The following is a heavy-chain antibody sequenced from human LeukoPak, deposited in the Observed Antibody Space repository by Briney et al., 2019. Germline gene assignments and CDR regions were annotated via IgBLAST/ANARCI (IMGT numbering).Heavy chain of an antibody. CDR3: VREGSYYDSSGYYYVYYFEY. CDR2: INSDGSST. J-gene: IGHJ4*02. CDR1: GFTLSSYW. V-gene: IGHV3-74*01. Sequence: GGSLRLSCAASGFTLSSYWMHWVRQAPGKGLVWVSRINSDGSSTSYADSVKGRFTISRDNAKNTLYLQMNSLRAEDTAVYYCVREGSYYDSSGYYYVYYFEYWGQGTLVTVSS. D-gene: IGHD3-22*01.